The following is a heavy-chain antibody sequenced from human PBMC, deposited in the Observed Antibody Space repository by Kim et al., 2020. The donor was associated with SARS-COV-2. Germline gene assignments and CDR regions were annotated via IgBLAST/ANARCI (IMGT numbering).Heavy chain of an antibody. V-gene: IGHV3-23*01. D-gene: IGHD3-22*01. Sequence: YADSVKGRFTISRDNSKNTVYVQMDSLGAEDTAVYYGANSRSGYLYNLDYWGQGTLVTVSS. J-gene: IGHJ4*02. CDR3: ANSRSGYLYNLDY.